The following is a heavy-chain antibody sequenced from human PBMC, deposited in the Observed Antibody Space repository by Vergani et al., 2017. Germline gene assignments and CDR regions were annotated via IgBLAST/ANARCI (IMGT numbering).Heavy chain of an antibody. CDR1: GFSFRNVW. CDR3: TTDPRYCGDGSCYWLRDHHYYGMDV. V-gene: IGHV3-15*07. Sequence: EVQLVESGGGIVKPGGSLRLSCVASGFSFRNVWMNWDRRTPGKGLEWVGRIKSTFDRGTTDYAAAVKGRFTISRDDSKNTLFLQMNGLTTDDIGVYYCTTDPRYCGDGSCYWLRDHHYYGMDVWVQGTTVTVSS. J-gene: IGHJ6*02. CDR2: IKSTFDRGTT. D-gene: IGHD2-21*01.